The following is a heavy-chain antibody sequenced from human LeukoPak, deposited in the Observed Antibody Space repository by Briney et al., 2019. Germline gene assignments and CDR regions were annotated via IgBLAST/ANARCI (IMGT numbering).Heavy chain of an antibody. J-gene: IGHJ3*02. CDR1: GFTFSSYA. CDR3: AKDHDTAYAFDI. Sequence: PGGSLRLSCAASGFTFSSYAMSWVRQAPGKGLEWVSEITYSDDSIDYADSVKGRFTISRDNSKNTLYLQMNSLRAEDTAVYCCAKDHDTAYAFDIWGQGTMVTVSS. D-gene: IGHD5-18*01. CDR2: ITYSDDSI. V-gene: IGHV3-23*01.